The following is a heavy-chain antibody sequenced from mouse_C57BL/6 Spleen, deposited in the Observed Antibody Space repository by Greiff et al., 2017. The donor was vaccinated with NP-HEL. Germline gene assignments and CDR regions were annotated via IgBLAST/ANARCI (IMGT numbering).Heavy chain of an antibody. Sequence: VQLQQSGPVLVKPGASVKMSCKASGYTFTDYYMNWVKQSHGKSLEWIGVINPYNGGTSYNQKFKGKATLTVDKSSSTAYMELNSLTSEDSAVYYCARDGLRRSWFAYWGQGTLVTVSA. CDR3: ARDGLRRSWFAY. CDR2: INPYNGGT. CDR1: GYTFTDYY. V-gene: IGHV1-19*01. J-gene: IGHJ3*01. D-gene: IGHD2-4*01.